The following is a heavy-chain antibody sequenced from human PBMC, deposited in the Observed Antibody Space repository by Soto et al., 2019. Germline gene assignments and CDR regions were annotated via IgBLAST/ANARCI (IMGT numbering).Heavy chain of an antibody. J-gene: IGHJ4*02. Sequence: GGSLRLSCAVSGFNFRNYGINWVRQAPGKGLERVSSVSKSDYTYYSESVKGRFTVSRDNAKNSVSLQMKNLRAEDTAVYYCAREDSIIIPAVADFWGQGTLVTVSS. V-gene: IGHV3-21*01. CDR2: VSKSDYT. CDR3: AREDSIIIPAVADF. CDR1: GFNFRNYG. D-gene: IGHD6-19*01.